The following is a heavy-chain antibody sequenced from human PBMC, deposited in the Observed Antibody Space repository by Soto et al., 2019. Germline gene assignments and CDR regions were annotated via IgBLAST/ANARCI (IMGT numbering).Heavy chain of an antibody. CDR1: GFPLVGSA. CDR2: MSGSGGST. Sequence: GESLKLSCAGSGFPLVGSATTCFRQAPATGLEWVSAMSGSGGSTSYADSVKGRFTISRDNSKHTLYLQMNSLRAEDTAVYYCASNNGPSGDILTGYIYWGQGTRVTVSA. V-gene: IGHV3-23*01. D-gene: IGHD3-9*01. CDR3: ASNNGPSGDILTGYIY. J-gene: IGHJ4*02.